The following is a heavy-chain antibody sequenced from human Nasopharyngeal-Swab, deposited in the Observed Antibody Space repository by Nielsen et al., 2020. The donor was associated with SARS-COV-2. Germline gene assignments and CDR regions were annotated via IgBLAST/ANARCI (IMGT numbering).Heavy chain of an antibody. Sequence: GESLKISCDVSAFTFAYYSLNWVRHPPGTRLEWVSTLSSSDNTHYSDSVKGRFTISRDSTRAAFYLQMSSLRVEDTALYYCVLWSENHFDFWGRGTQVTVSS. CDR2: LSSSDNT. D-gene: IGHD2-15*01. CDR1: AFTFAYYS. J-gene: IGHJ4*02. CDR3: VLWSENHFDF. V-gene: IGHV3-23*01.